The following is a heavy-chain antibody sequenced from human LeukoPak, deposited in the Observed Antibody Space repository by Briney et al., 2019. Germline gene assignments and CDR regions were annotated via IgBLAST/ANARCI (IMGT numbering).Heavy chain of an antibody. J-gene: IGHJ4*02. D-gene: IGHD5-18*01. Sequence: ASVKVSCKASGGTFSSYAISWVRQAPGQGLEWMGGIIPIFGTANYAQKFQGRVTITADESTSTAYMELSSLRSEDTAVYYCARSGYSYGHHIDYWGQGTLVTVSS. V-gene: IGHV1-69*13. CDR1: GGTFSSYA. CDR3: ARSGYSYGHHIDY. CDR2: IIPIFGTA.